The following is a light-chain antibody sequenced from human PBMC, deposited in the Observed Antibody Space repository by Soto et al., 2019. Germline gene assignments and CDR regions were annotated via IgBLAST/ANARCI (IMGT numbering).Light chain of an antibody. CDR1: QSISSY. J-gene: IGKJ2*01. CDR2: AAS. CDR3: QQSYSTLYT. Sequence: DIQMTQSPSSLSASVGDRVTITCRASQSISSYLNWYKQKPGKAPKLLIYAASSLQSGVPSRFSDSGSGTDFSLPISSLQPEGFATYYGQQSYSTLYTFGQGTKLEIK. V-gene: IGKV1-39*01.